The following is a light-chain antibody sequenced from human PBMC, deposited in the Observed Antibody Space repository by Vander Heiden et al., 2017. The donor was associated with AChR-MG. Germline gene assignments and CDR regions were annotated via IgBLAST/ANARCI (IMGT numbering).Light chain of an antibody. CDR2: RNN. Sequence: QSVPPPPPSASGPPGPRVTISCSGSSSNIGSNYLYWYQHLPGTAPKLLIYRNNQRPSGVPDRFSGSKSGTSASLAISGLRSEDEADYYCATWDDSLSGVVFGGGTRLTVL. CDR1: SSNIGSNY. J-gene: IGLJ2*01. V-gene: IGLV1-47*01. CDR3: ATWDDSLSGVV.